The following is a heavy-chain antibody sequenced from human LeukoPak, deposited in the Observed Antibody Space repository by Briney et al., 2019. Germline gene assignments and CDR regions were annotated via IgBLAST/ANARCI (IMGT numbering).Heavy chain of an antibody. CDR2: IKSKADGGTI. J-gene: IGHJ4*02. CDR1: GITFNNAW. Sequence: GGSLRLSCATSGITFNNAWMSWVRQAPGKGLELVGRIKSKADGGTIDYAAPVKGRFTILRDDSRVMLYLQLNSLKIEDTAVYYCTTDRGIGVRPVFDSWGQGTLVTVSS. V-gene: IGHV3-15*01. D-gene: IGHD6-6*01. CDR3: TTDRGIGVRPVFDS.